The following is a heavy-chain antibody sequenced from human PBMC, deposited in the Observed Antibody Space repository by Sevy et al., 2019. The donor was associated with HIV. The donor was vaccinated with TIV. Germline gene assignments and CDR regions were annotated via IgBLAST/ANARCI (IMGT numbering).Heavy chain of an antibody. CDR2: IITKNHGGTP. D-gene: IGHD3-10*01. J-gene: IGHJ5*02. CDR3: ARHARAAWRGSGVYYNVTDGFDP. Sequence: GGSLRLSCTGSGFNIADYYMTWVRQAPGKGLDWVGFIITKNHGGTPEYGASVKGRFTISRDDSKNPIYLQMHSLKTEDTGIFYCARHARAAWRGSGVYYNVTDGFDPWGQGTLVTVSS. V-gene: IGHV3-49*04. CDR1: GFNIADYY.